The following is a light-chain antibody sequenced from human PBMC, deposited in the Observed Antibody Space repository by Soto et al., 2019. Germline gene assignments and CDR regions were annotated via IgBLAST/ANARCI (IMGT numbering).Light chain of an antibody. CDR3: CSYAGNSEV. Sequence: QSALTQPASVSGSPGQAITIPCTGTSGDVGSYNLVSWYLQHPGKAPKLMIYEVTERPSGVSNRFSGSKSGNTASLTISGLQPEDEADYYCCSYAGNSEVFGTGTKLTVL. J-gene: IGLJ1*01. V-gene: IGLV2-23*02. CDR2: EVT. CDR1: SGDVGSYNL.